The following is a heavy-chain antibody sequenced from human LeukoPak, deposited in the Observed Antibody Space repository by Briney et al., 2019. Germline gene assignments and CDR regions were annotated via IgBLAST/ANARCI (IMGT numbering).Heavy chain of an antibody. CDR2: ISVYNGNT. V-gene: IGHV1-18*01. CDR3: ARDPHEFSSGWSHFEY. CDR1: GYTFTSYG. J-gene: IGHJ4*02. Sequence: ASVQVSCKASGYTFTSYGITWVRQASGQGLEWMGWISVYNGNTNYAQKLQGRVTMTTDTSTSTADMELRSLRSDDTAVYYCARDPHEFSSGWSHFEYWGQGTLVTVSS. D-gene: IGHD6-19*01.